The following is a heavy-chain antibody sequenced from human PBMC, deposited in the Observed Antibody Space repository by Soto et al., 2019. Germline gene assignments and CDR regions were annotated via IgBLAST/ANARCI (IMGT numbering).Heavy chain of an antibody. CDR3: VRTSHYGSGTWNFDF. CDR1: GFTLSDNY. D-gene: IGHD3-10*01. J-gene: IGHJ4*02. Sequence: EVQLVESGGGLVQPGGSLRLSCAGSGFTLSDNYMDWVRLAQGKGLGWVGRTRNKANRYTTEYAASVKGRFTVSRDESLNSLHLQMNSLKTEDTAVYYCVRTSHYGSGTWNFDFWGQGTVGTVSS. V-gene: IGHV3-72*01. CDR2: TRNKANRYTT.